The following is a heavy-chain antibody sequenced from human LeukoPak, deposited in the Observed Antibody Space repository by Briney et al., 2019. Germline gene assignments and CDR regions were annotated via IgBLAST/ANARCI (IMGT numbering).Heavy chain of an antibody. CDR2: IKHDGSEE. CDR1: GFFFGGYW. D-gene: IGHD2-21*02. V-gene: IGHV3-7*01. CDR3: ARGEGVTAIFEYFQH. Sequence: HPGGSLRLSCVVSGFFFGGYWMSWVRQAPGKGLEWVANIKHDGSEENYVDSVKGRFTISRDNAKNSVYLQMNSLRAEDTAVYYCARGEGVTAIFEYFQHWGQGTLVTVSS. J-gene: IGHJ1*01.